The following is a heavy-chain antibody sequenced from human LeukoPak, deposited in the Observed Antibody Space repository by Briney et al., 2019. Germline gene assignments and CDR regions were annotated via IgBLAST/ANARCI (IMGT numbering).Heavy chain of an antibody. D-gene: IGHD4-23*01. CDR3: ARDGGNSGY. CDR2: ISSSSYI. V-gene: IGHV3-21*01. J-gene: IGHJ4*02. CDR1: ALTFSTYS. Sequence: RRSLRLSCAPSALTFSTYSVNWVRHAPGKGLEWVSSISSSSYIYYADSVKGRFTISRDNAKNSLYLQMNSLRAEDTAVYYCARDGGNSGYWGQGTLVTVSS.